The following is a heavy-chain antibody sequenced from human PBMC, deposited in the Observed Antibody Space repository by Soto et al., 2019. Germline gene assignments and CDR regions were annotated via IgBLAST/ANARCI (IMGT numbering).Heavy chain of an antibody. CDR3: ASHYDMWSGYLSPVDY. Sequence: QVQLVESGGDLVKRGGSLRLSCAASGYTFSDYYMSWIRQAPGKGLEWISYIDTSSTKIYYADSVKGRFTISRDNAKNSLYLEMNSLRDEDTAVYYCASHYDMWSGYLSPVDYWGQGTPVTVSS. CDR2: IDTSSTKI. V-gene: IGHV3-11*01. CDR1: GYTFSDYY. D-gene: IGHD3-3*01. J-gene: IGHJ4*02.